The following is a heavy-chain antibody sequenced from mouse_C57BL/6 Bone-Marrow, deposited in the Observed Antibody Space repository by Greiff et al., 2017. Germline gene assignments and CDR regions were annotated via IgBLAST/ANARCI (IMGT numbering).Heavy chain of an antibody. Sequence: EVKLMESGGGLVQPGGSLKLSCAASGFTFSDYGMAWVRQAPRKGPEWVAFISNLAYSIYYADTVTGRFTISRENAKNTLYLEMSSLRSEDTAMYYCARHRYDYGWYCDVGGTGTTVTVAS. V-gene: IGHV5-15*01. CDR1: GFTFSDYG. J-gene: IGHJ1*03. D-gene: IGHD2-4*01. CDR3: ARHRYDYGWYCDV. CDR2: ISNLAYSI.